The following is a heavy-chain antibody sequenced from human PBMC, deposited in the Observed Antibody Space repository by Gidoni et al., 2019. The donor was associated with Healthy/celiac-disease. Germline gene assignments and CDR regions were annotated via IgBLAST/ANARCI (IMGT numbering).Heavy chain of an antibody. V-gene: IGHV4-34*01. CDR1: GGSFSGYY. CDR3: ARVITMIVVVTAPLSDYFDY. Sequence: QVQLQQWGAGLLKPSETLSLTCAVYGGSFSGYYWSWICQPPGKGLEWIGEINHSGSTNYNPSLKSRVTISVDTSKNQFSLKLSSVTAADTAVYYCARVITMIVVVTAPLSDYFDYWGQGTLVTVSS. J-gene: IGHJ4*02. CDR2: INHSGST. D-gene: IGHD3-22*01.